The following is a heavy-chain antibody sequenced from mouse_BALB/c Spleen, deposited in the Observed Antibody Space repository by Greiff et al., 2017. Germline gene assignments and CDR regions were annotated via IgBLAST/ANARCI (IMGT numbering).Heavy chain of an antibody. CDR2: IYPGDGDT. V-gene: IGHV1-87*01. J-gene: IGHJ3*01. Sequence: QVQLKESGAELARPGASVKLSCKASGYTFTSYWMQWVKQRPGQGLEWIGAIYPGDGDTRYTQKFKGKATLTADKSSSTAYMQLSSLASEDSAVYYCARQSLHGGFAYWGQGTLVTVSA. D-gene: IGHD3-2*01. CDR1: GYTFTSYW. CDR3: ARQSLHGGFAY.